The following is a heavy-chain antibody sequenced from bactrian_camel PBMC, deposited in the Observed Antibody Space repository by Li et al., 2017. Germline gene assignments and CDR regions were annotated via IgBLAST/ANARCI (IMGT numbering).Heavy chain of an antibody. Sequence: DVQLVESGGGSVQAGGALSVSCTASEYTYCMRWFRQAPGKEREGVAAIDSDGGTSYADSVKGRFTISKDNAKSTLYLQMNSLESEDTAIYYCAWKRRACVLDAPSFTYWGQGTQVTVS. CDR1: EYTYC. V-gene: IGHV3S42*01. J-gene: IGHJ4*01. CDR3: AWKRRACVLDAPSFTY. CDR2: IDSDGGT. D-gene: IGHD1*01.